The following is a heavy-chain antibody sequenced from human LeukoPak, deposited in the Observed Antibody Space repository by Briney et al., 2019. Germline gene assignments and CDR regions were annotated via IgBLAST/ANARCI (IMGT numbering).Heavy chain of an antibody. Sequence: PGGSLRLSCAASGFTFSSYAMHWVRQAPGKGLEWVAVISYDGSNKYYADPVKGRFTISRDNSKNTLYLQMNSLRAEDTAVYYCASVHYYDSSGYLPIWGQGTMVTVSS. V-gene: IGHV3-30-3*01. CDR1: GFTFSSYA. CDR2: ISYDGSNK. J-gene: IGHJ3*02. D-gene: IGHD3-22*01. CDR3: ASVHYYDSSGYLPI.